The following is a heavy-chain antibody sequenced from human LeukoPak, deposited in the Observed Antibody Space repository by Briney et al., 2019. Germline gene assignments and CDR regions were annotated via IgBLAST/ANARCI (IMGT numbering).Heavy chain of an antibody. CDR3: AKGSAQYYFDS. D-gene: IGHD3-10*01. CDR2: ISYDETNT. V-gene: IGHV3-30*04. CDR1: QFTYRIYA. Sequence: GGSLRLSCGASQFTYRIYAMSWVRQAPGKGLEWVASISYDETNTFYADSVKGRFTISRDNSKNTLYLQMNSLRAEDTAFYYCAKGSAQYYFDSWGQGTLVTVSS. J-gene: IGHJ4*02.